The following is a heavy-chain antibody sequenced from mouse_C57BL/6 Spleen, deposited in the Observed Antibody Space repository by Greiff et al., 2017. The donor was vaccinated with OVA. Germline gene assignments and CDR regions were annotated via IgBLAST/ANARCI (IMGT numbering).Heavy chain of an antibody. CDR1: GYTFTSYW. Sequence: VQLQQPGAELVKPGASVKLSCKASGYTFTSYWMQWVKQRPGQGLEWIGEIDPSDSYTNYNQKFKGKATLTVDTSSSTAYMQLSGLTSEDSAVYYCAREGADYWGQGTTLTVSS. J-gene: IGHJ2*01. CDR3: AREGADY. V-gene: IGHV1-50*01. CDR2: IDPSDSYT.